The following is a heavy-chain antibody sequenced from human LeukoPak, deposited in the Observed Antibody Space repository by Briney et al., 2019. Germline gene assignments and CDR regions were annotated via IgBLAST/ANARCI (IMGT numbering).Heavy chain of an antibody. Sequence: PGGSLRLSCAASGFTFSNYGLSWIRQAPGKGLEWVSAISGGGSATYYADSVKGRFTISRDNSKNTLFLQMNTLRADDTAVYCCAGGAGVYYYGMDVWGQGTSVTVSS. CDR1: GFTFSNYG. V-gene: IGHV3-23*01. CDR2: ISGGGSAT. CDR3: AGGAGVYYYGMDV. J-gene: IGHJ6*02.